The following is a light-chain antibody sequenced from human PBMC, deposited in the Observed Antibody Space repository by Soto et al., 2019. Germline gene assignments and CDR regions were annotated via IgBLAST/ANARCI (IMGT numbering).Light chain of an antibody. CDR1: QSVSSY. J-gene: IGKJ5*01. V-gene: IGKV3-11*01. CDR3: KQRSNWPN. CDR2: GAS. Sequence: EIVLTQSPATLSLSPGERATLSCRASQSVSSYLAWYQQKPGQAPRLLIYGASSRATGIPDRFSGSGSGTDFTLTINRLEPEDFAVYYCKQRSNWPNFGQGTRLEIK.